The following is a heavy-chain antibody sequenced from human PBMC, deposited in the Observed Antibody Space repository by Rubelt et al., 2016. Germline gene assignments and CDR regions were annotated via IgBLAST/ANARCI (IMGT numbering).Heavy chain of an antibody. CDR3: GGPTPENYDILTGGRLNWFDP. CDR2: INDSGTT. D-gene: IGHD3-9*01. CDR1: GGPFSGYY. Sequence: QEQLKQWGAGLLEASETLSLTCAVYGGPFSGYYWSWIRQPPGKGLEWIGEINDSGTTNYNPSLKSRVTISIDTSRNQFSLRLTFVSSAETSGDYCGGPTPENYDILTGGRLNWFDPWGQGILVTVSS. J-gene: IGHJ5*02. V-gene: IGHV4-34*01.